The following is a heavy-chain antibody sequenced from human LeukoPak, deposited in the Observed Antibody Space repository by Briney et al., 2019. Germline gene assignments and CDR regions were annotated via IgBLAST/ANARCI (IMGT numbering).Heavy chain of an antibody. D-gene: IGHD2/OR15-2a*01. CDR1: GFTFSNYA. CDR2: ISTSGGST. Sequence: GGSLRLSCAASGFTFSNYAVTWVRQAPGKGLEWVSAISTSGGSTFYADSVKGRFTISRDNSKNTVYLQMNSLRAEDTAVYYCAKGVLSPVIVPFDFWGQGTLVTVSS. J-gene: IGHJ4*02. V-gene: IGHV3-23*01. CDR3: AKGVLSPVIVPFDF.